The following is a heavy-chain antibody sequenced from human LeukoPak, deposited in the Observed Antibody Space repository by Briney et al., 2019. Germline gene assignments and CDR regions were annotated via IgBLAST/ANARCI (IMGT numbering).Heavy chain of an antibody. CDR1: GYTFSSYS. CDR2: ISSSSSTI. V-gene: IGHV3-48*02. J-gene: IGHJ4*02. D-gene: IGHD3-3*02. Sequence: PGGSLRLSCAAPGYTFSSYSINWVRQAPRKGLEWVSYISSSSSTIYYADSVKGRFTISRDNTTNSLYLPMNRLRDEDTAVYYCVRDRSVAFFDYWGQGTLVTVS. CDR3: VRDRSVAFFDY.